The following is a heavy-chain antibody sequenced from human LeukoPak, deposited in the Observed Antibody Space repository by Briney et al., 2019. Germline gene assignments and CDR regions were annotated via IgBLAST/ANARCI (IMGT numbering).Heavy chain of an antibody. Sequence: GGSLRLSCAASGFTFSSYSMNWVRQAPGKGLEWVSSISSSSSYIYYADSVKGRFTISRDNAKNSLYLQMNSLRAEDTAVSYCVRLVGYDSSGYPAFDIWGQGTMVTVSS. J-gene: IGHJ3*02. CDR2: ISSSSSYI. CDR3: VRLVGYDSSGYPAFDI. CDR1: GFTFSSYS. V-gene: IGHV3-21*01. D-gene: IGHD3-22*01.